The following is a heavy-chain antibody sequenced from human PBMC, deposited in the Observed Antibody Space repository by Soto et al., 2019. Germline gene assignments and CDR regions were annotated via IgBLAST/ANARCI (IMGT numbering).Heavy chain of an antibody. J-gene: IGHJ5*02. D-gene: IGHD6-19*01. Sequence: ASVKVSCKVSGYTLTELSLHWLRQAPGKGLEWMGGFDPEDGETIYAQKFQGRVTMTEDTSTDTAYMELSSLRAEDTAVYYCATAPSHVAIAGAGYNWFDPWGQGTLVTVSS. V-gene: IGHV1-24*01. CDR2: FDPEDGET. CDR3: ATAPSHVAIAGAGYNWFDP. CDR1: GYTLTELS.